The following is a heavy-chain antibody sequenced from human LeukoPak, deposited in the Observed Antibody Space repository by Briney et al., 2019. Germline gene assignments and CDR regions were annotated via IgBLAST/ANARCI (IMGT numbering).Heavy chain of an antibody. CDR1: GFTLTTYG. J-gene: IGHJ4*02. V-gene: IGHV3-30*02. Sequence: GGSLRLSCAASGFTLTTYGMHWVRQAPGKGLEWVAFIRNDETHKYYVDSVKGRFTISRDNAKNSLYLQMNSLRAEDTAVYYCARDYYDSSGHQGGFDYWGQGTLVTVSS. CDR3: ARDYYDSSGHQGGFDY. CDR2: IRNDETHK. D-gene: IGHD3-22*01.